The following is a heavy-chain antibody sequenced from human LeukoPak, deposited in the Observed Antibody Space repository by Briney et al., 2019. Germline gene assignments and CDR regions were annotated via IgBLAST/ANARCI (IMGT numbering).Heavy chain of an antibody. D-gene: IGHD3-10*01. CDR1: GYSFTSYW. V-gene: IGHV5-51*01. J-gene: IGHJ4*02. CDR3: ARYYYGSGSQNDY. Sequence: GESLKISCKGSGYSFTSYWIGWVRQMPGKGLGWMGIIYPGDSDTRYSPSFQGQVTTSADKSISTAYLQWSSLKASDTAMYYCARYYYGSGSQNDYWGQGTLVTVSS. CDR2: IYPGDSDT.